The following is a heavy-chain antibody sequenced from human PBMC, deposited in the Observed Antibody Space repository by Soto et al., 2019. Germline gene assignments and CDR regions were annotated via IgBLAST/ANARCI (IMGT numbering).Heavy chain of an antibody. J-gene: IGHJ4*02. D-gene: IGHD6-6*01. CDR2: INTDGSGT. Sequence: PGGSLRLSCASSGFIFSSDWMHWVRQAPGKGLVWVSRINTDGSGTSYADSVKGRFTISRDNAKNMVYLQMNSLRAEDTAVYCCTRDRPGPQHYFDYWGQGNMVTSPQ. V-gene: IGHV3-74*01. CDR3: TRDRPGPQHYFDY. CDR1: GFIFSSDW.